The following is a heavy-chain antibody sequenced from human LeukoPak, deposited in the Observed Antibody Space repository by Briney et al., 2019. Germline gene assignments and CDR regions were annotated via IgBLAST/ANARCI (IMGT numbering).Heavy chain of an antibody. V-gene: IGHV3-9*01. CDR1: GFTFDDYA. D-gene: IGHD6-19*01. J-gene: IGHJ6*02. CDR3: AKDVVAGTHYYYGMDV. Sequence: GRSLRLSFSASGFTFDDYAMHWVRQAPGKGLEGVSGISWNSGSIGYADSVKGRFTISRDNAKNSLYLQMNSLRAEDTALYYCAKDVVAGTHYYYGMDVWGQGTTDTVSS. CDR2: ISWNSGSI.